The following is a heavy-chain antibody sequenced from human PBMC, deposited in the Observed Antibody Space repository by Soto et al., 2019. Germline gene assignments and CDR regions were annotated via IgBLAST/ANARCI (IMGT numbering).Heavy chain of an antibody. V-gene: IGHV3-21*01. CDR2: ISSSSSYI. J-gene: IGHJ6*02. Sequence: EVQLVESGGGLVKPGGSLRLSCAASGFTFSSYSMNWVRQAPGKGLEWVSSISSSSSYIYYADSVKGRFTISRDNAKNSLYLQMNSLRAEDTAVYYCARDGCYAYGMDVWGQGTTVTVSS. CDR3: ARDGCYAYGMDV. D-gene: IGHD1-26*01. CDR1: GFTFSSYS.